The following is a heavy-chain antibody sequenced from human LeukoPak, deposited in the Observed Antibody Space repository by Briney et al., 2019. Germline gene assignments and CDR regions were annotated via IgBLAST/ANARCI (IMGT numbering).Heavy chain of an antibody. CDR3: ARDSDRQGFDI. Sequence: GGSLRLSCAASGFTFSNYNMHWVRQAPGKGLEWVSVIYSGGSTYYADSVKGRFTISRDNSKNTLYLQMNSLRAEDTAVYYCARDSDRQGFDIWGQGTMVTVSS. CDR2: IYSGGST. D-gene: IGHD3-10*01. V-gene: IGHV3-66*01. J-gene: IGHJ3*02. CDR1: GFTFSNYN.